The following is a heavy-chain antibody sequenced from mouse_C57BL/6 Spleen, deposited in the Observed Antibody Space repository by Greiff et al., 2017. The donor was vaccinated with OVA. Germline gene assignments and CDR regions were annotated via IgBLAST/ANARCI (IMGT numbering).Heavy chain of an antibody. CDR3: ARGLRRGFAY. V-gene: IGHV1-69*01. CDR2: IDPSDSYT. Sequence: VQLQQPGAELVMPGASVKLSCKASGYTFTNYWMHWVKQRPGQGLEWIGVIDPSDSYTNYNPKFKGKSTLTVDKSSSTAYMQLSSLTSVDSAVYYCARGLRRGFAYWGQGTLVTVSA. D-gene: IGHD2-12*01. CDR1: GYTFTNYW. J-gene: IGHJ3*01.